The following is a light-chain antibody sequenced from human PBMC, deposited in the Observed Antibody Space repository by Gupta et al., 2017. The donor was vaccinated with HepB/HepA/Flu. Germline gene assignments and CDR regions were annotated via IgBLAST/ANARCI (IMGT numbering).Light chain of an antibody. CDR1: QGVGSS. CDR2: DAS. Sequence: EIVMTQSPATLSVSPGDKATLSCRASQGVGSSLAWYQQKPGQAPRLLIYDASSRPRGIPDRFRGSGSGTEFTLTITYLQSEDFAVYFCQHYYNWPRTFGQGTKVEIK. V-gene: IGKV3-15*01. J-gene: IGKJ1*01. CDR3: QHYYNWPRT.